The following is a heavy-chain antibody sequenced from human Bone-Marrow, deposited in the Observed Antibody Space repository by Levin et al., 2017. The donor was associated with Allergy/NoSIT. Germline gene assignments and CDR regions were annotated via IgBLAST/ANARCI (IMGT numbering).Heavy chain of an antibody. V-gene: IGHV3-23*01. CDR2: ISGSGGST. D-gene: IGHD2-2*01. CDR3: AKADIVVVPAALLETYYDFWSGPGPLDY. J-gene: IGHJ4*02. Sequence: PGGSLRLSCAASGFTFSSYAMSWVRQAPGKGLEWVSAISGSGGSTYYADSVKGRFTISRDNSKNTLYLQMNSLRAEDTAVYYCAKADIVVVPAALLETYYDFWSGPGPLDYWGQGTLVTVSS. CDR1: GFTFSSYA.